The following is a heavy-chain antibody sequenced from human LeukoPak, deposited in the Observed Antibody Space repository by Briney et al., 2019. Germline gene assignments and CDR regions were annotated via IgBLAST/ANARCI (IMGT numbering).Heavy chain of an antibody. CDR1: GGSISSYY. J-gene: IGHJ5*02. CDR2: ISYSGST. D-gene: IGHD3-10*01. CDR3: ARGSDSGIYGWFDP. V-gene: IGHV4-59*07. Sequence: SDTLSLTCTVAGGSISSYYWMWIRQPPGKGLEWIGHISYSGSTNYTPALQSRVLISVDTSKQFSLKLNSVTAAHTAVSYCARGSDSGIYGWFDPWGQGTLVTVSS.